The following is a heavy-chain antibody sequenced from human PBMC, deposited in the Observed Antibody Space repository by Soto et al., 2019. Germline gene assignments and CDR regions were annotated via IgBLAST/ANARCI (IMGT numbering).Heavy chain of an antibody. CDR2: IYWDDDK. CDR1: GFTLTTGGVA. D-gene: IGHD3-3*01. CDR3: AHSEWSGADSYSRWYIGL. J-gene: IGHJ2*01. Sequence: QITLKESGPTLVKPTQTLTLTCTFSGFTLTTGGVAVGWNRQPPGKALEWLALIYWDDDKRDSPSLNSRLSITKDTSKTQLVLTMTNLDPVDTAPYSCAHSEWSGADSYSRWYIGLWGRGALGTVSS. V-gene: IGHV2-5*02.